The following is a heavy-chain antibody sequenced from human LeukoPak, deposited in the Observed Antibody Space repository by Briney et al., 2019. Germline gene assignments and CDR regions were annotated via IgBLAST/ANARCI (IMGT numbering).Heavy chain of an antibody. CDR1: GFTFDDYA. CDR2: ISWNSGSI. J-gene: IGHJ4*02. V-gene: IGHV3-9*01. D-gene: IGHD1-7*01. Sequence: GGSLRLSCAASGFTFDDYAMHWVRQAPGKGLEWVSGISWNSGSIGYADSVKGRFTISRDNAKNSLYLQMNSLRAEDTALYYCAKGTPRNYGYFDYWGQGTLVTVSS. CDR3: AKGTPRNYGYFDY.